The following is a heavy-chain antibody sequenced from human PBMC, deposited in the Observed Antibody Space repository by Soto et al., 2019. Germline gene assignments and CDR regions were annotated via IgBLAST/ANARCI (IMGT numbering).Heavy chain of an antibody. V-gene: IGHV4-4*02. CDR2: IFHDGTA. CDR1: GVSISSGNW. J-gene: IGHJ4*02. D-gene: IGHD2-8*01. CDR3: ARLVYDTRLNYMYFDF. Sequence: SETLSLTCAVSGVSISSGNWWTWVRQTPQRGLEYIGEIFHDGTANYYPSFERRVAISVDTSKNQFSLKLTSVTAADTAIYFCARLVYDTRLNYMYFDFWGQGALVPVSS.